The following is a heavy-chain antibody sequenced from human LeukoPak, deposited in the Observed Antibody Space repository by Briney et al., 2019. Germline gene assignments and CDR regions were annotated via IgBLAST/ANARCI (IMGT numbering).Heavy chain of an antibody. V-gene: IGHV3-9*01. D-gene: IGHD5-24*01. CDR3: AKDTSEMATITLDY. Sequence: GRSLRLSCAASGFTFDDYAMHWVRHAPGKGLEWVSGISWNSGSIGYADSVKGRFTISRDNVKNSLYLQMNSLRAEDTALYYCAKDTSEMATITLDYWGQGTLVTVSS. J-gene: IGHJ4*02. CDR2: ISWNSGSI. CDR1: GFTFDDYA.